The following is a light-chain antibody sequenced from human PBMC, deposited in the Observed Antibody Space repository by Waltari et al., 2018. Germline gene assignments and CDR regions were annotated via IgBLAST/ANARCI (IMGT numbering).Light chain of an antibody. CDR2: ANS. CDR3: QSYDSSLSAHVV. J-gene: IGLJ2*01. V-gene: IGLV1-40*01. Sequence: QSVLTQPPSVSGAPGQRVTISCTGSSSNIGAGYHVHWYQQLPGTAPKLLIYANSNRPSGVPDRFSGSKSGTSASLAITGLQAEDEADYYCQSYDSSLSAHVVFGGGTKLTVL. CDR1: SSNIGAGYH.